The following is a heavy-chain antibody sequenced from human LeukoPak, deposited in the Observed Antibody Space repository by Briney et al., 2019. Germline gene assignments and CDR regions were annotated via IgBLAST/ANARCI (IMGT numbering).Heavy chain of an antibody. Sequence: ASVKVSCKASGYTFTSYGISWVRQAPGQGLEWMGWINTNTGNPTYAQGFTGRFVFSLDTSVSTAYLQISSLKAEDTAVYYCARGPVVTAIMWYFDLWGRGTLVTVSS. CDR2: INTNTGNP. D-gene: IGHD2-21*02. CDR3: ARGPVVTAIMWYFDL. CDR1: GYTFTSYG. V-gene: IGHV7-4-1*02. J-gene: IGHJ2*01.